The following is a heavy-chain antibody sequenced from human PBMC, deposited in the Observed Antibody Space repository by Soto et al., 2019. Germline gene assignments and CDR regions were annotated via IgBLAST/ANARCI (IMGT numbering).Heavy chain of an antibody. Sequence: TLYLTCTVSGGSISSGGYYWSWIRQHPGKGLEWIGYIYYSGSTYYNPSLKSRVTISVDTSKNQFSLKPSSVTAADTAVYYCARDNGSGSYLDAFDIWGQGTMVTVSS. D-gene: IGHD3-10*01. CDR1: GGSISSGGYY. CDR2: IYYSGST. CDR3: ARDNGSGSYLDAFDI. V-gene: IGHV4-31*03. J-gene: IGHJ3*02.